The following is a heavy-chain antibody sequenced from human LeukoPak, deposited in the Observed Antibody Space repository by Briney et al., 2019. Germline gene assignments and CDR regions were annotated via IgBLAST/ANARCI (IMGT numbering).Heavy chain of an antibody. CDR3: ARGVAGRPGYYFDL. V-gene: IGHV3-21*01. Sequence: GGSERLSCAASGLTISKSPMRRARLAPGGGRECLSAISSSSGYAGYAASVKDRLSISRDDANNSLYQQMISRSAEDAAVYFCARGVAGRPGYYFDLWGQGTLVTVSS. D-gene: IGHD6-6*01. CDR2: ISSSSGYA. CDR1: GLTISKSP. J-gene: IGHJ4*02.